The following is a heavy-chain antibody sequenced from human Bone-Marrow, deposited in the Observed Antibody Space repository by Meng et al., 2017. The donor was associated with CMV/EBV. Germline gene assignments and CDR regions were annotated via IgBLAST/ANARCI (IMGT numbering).Heavy chain of an antibody. D-gene: IGHD1-26*01. Sequence: GESLKISCAASGVTFSSYEMNWVRQAPGKGLEWVSYITSSGATIYYADSVKGRFTISRDNAKNSLYLQMNSLRAEDTAVYYCARERVGWELTYYYYYGMDVWGRGTTVTVSS. CDR2: ITSSGATI. CDR3: ARERVGWELTYYYYYGMDV. V-gene: IGHV3-48*03. J-gene: IGHJ6*02. CDR1: GVTFSSYE.